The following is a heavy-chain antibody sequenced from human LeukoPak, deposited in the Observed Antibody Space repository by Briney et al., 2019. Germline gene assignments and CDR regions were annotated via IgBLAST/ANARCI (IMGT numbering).Heavy chain of an antibody. D-gene: IGHD3/OR15-3a*01. J-gene: IGHJ3*02. V-gene: IGHV4-59*01. CDR2: IYYSGST. CDR1: GGSISSYY. Sequence: SEXXSLTCTVSGGSISSYYWSWIRQPPGKGLEWIGYIYYSGSTNYNPPLKSRVTISVDTSKNQFSLKLSSVTAADTAVYYCARGGPWAFDIWGQGTMVTVSS. CDR3: ARGGPWAFDI.